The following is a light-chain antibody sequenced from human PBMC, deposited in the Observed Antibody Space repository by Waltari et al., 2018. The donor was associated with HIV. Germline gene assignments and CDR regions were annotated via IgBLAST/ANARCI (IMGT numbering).Light chain of an antibody. V-gene: IGLV7-46*01. CDR2: DTT. CDR3: LLFFGATRV. J-gene: IGLJ2*01. Sequence: VVTHAPSLPVSPGETIILTCGSSEVAVSTMTYAYWFQQKPGQAPTTLIHDTTQGHFWTPARFSGVLLGDKAALTLSGALSEDEGVYFCLLFFGATRVFGGGTMVTVL. CDR1: EVAVSTMTY.